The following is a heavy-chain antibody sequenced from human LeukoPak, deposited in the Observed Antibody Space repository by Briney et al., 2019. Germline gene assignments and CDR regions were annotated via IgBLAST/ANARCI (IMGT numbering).Heavy chain of an antibody. V-gene: IGHV1-2*02. Sequence: ASVKVSCKSSGYIFTDYFMHWVRQAPGQGLEWMGWINPHTGDTKCSQKFQGRVSMTRDTSINTAYMDLSRLTSDDTAVYFCVRDIVIRYHGPGNYDIFADAFDLWGQGTMVTVSS. J-gene: IGHJ3*01. CDR3: VRDIVIRYHGPGNYDIFADAFDL. CDR2: INPHTGDT. CDR1: GYIFTDYF. D-gene: IGHD3-10*01.